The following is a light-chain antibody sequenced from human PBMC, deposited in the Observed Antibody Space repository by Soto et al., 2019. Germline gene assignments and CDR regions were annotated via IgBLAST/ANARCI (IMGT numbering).Light chain of an antibody. J-gene: IGKJ2*02. CDR2: GAS. V-gene: IGKV3-20*01. Sequence: EIVLTQSPGTLSLSPGERATLSCRASQSVSNTYLAWYQQKLGQAPRLLIYGASSRATGIPDRFSGSGSGTDFTLTISRLEPEDFAVYYCQQYGSSPQMCTFGQGTKLEIK. CDR3: QQYGSSPQMCT. CDR1: QSVSNTY.